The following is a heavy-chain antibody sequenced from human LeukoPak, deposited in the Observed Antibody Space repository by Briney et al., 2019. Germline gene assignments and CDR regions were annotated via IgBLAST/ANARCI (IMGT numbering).Heavy chain of an antibody. V-gene: IGHV3-23*01. CDR1: GFTFSSYA. J-gene: IGHJ5*02. CDR3: VARPAAMRRFDP. D-gene: IGHD2-2*01. CDR2: ISGSGGST. Sequence: GGSLRLSCAASGFTFSSYAMSWVRQAPGKGLEWVSAISGSGGSTYYPDSVKGRFTTSRDNSKNTLYLQMNSLRAEDTAVYYCVARPAAMRRFDPWGQGTLVTVSS.